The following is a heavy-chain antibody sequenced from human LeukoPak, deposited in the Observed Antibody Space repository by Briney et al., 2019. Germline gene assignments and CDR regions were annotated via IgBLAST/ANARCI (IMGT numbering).Heavy chain of an antibody. J-gene: IGHJ3*02. CDR2: VYNSGSG. CDR3: ASLIGVQNAFDI. V-gene: IGHV4-30-4*02. D-gene: IGHD3-3*01. Sequence: SETLSLTCTVSGGSISSGDYYWSWIRQPPGKGLEWIGYVYNSGSGYYNTSRMCQATISVDTLKHQFSLNLSSMTSEATAAPYCASLIGVQNAFDIWGQGTMVTVSS. CDR1: GGSISSGDYY.